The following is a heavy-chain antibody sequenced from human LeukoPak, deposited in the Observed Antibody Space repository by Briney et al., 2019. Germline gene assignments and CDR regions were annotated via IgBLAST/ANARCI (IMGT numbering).Heavy chain of an antibody. Sequence: GGSLRLSCAASEFTFSSYSMNWVRQAPEKGLEWVSSISGSGSYIYYADSVKGRFTLSRDNAKSSLSLQMNSLRAEDTAVYYCARGSTCFDYWGQGALVTVSS. J-gene: IGHJ4*02. CDR1: EFTFSSYS. CDR2: ISGSGSYI. CDR3: ARGSTCFDY. V-gene: IGHV3-21*01.